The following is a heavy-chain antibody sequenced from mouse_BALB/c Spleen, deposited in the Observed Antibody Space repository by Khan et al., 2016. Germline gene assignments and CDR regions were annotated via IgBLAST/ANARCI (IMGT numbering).Heavy chain of an antibody. CDR2: IYYSGTI. CDR1: RISITTGNYR. D-gene: IGHD2-1*01. V-gene: IGHV3-5*02. Sequence: EVQLQESGPGLVKPSQTVSLTCTVTRISITTGNYRWSWIRQFPGNKLEWIGYIYYSGTITYNPSLTSRTTITRDTSKNQFFLEMNSLTAEDTATYYCARFYGNYEDYWGQGTTLTVSS. CDR3: ARFYGNYEDY. J-gene: IGHJ2*01.